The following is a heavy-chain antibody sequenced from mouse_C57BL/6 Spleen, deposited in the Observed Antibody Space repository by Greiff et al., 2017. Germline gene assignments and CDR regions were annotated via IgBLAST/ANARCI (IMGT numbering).Heavy chain of an antibody. CDR1: GFTFSSYA. J-gene: IGHJ3*01. CDR3: ARDPNYGNYVFAY. CDR2: ISDGGSYT. V-gene: IGHV5-4*01. Sequence: EVMLVESGGGLVKPGGSLKLSCAASGFTFSSYAMSWVRQTPEKRLAWVATISDGGSYTYYPDNVKGRFTISRDNAKNNLYLQMSHLKSEDTAMYYCARDPNYGNYVFAYWGQGTLVTVSA. D-gene: IGHD2-1*01.